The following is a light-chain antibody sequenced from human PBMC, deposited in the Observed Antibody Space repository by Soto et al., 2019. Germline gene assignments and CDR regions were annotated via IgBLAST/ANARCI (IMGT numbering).Light chain of an antibody. Sequence: VVLTQSPATLSLSPGERATLSCMTSLSVSVYLDWYQQKPGQAPRLLIYGASTRATGIPDRFSGSGSGTEFTLTISSLQSEDFAVYYCQHYNNWPFTFGQGTKVDIK. J-gene: IGKJ2*01. CDR1: LSVSVY. V-gene: IGKV3D-15*01. CDR2: GAS. CDR3: QHYNNWPFT.